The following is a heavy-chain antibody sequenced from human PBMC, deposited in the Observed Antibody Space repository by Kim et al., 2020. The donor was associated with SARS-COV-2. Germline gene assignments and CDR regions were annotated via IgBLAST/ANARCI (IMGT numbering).Heavy chain of an antibody. J-gene: IGHJ4*02. V-gene: IGHV4-59*01. D-gene: IGHD2-21*02. CDR2: IYYSGST. Sequence: SETLSLTCTVSGGSISSYYWSWIRQPPGEGLEWIGYIYYSGSTNYNPSLKSRVTISVDTSKNQFSLKLSSVTAADTAVYYCAREVTFGFYDYWGQGTLVTVSS. CDR1: GGSISSYY. CDR3: AREVTFGFYDY.